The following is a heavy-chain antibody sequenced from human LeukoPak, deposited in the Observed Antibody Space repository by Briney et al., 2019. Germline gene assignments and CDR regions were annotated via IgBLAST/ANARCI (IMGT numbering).Heavy chain of an antibody. CDR1: GGSISSSNW. CDR3: ASRGGSDYYGSGSKPYFDY. CDR2: IYHSGST. V-gene: IGHV4-4*02. D-gene: IGHD3-10*01. Sequence: PSETLSLTCAVSGGSISSSNWWSWVRQPPGKGLGWIGEIYHSGSTNYNPSLKSRVTISVDKSKNQFSLKLSSVTAADTAVYYCASRGGSDYYGSGSKPYFDYWGQGTLVTVSS. J-gene: IGHJ4*02.